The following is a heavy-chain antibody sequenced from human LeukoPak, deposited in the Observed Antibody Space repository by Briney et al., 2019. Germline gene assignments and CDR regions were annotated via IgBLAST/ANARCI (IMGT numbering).Heavy chain of an antibody. J-gene: IGHJ5*02. D-gene: IGHD2-15*01. Sequence: SETLSLTCTVSGGSISSYYWNWIRQPPGKGLEWIGYIYYSGSTNFNPSLKSRVTISVDTSKNHFSLKLSSVTAADTAVYYCAREREYCSGGSYRRWFDPWGQGTLVTVSS. V-gene: IGHV4-59*01. CDR1: GGSISSYY. CDR2: IYYSGST. CDR3: AREREYCSGGSYRRWFDP.